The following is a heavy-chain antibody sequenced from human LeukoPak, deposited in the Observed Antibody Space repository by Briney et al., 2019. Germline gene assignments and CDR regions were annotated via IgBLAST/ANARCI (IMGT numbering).Heavy chain of an antibody. J-gene: IGHJ6*03. V-gene: IGHV1-69*13. CDR2: IIPMFGAA. Sequence: SVKVSCKASGGTFSSYAINWVRQAPGQGLEWMGGIIPMFGAANYAQKFQGRVTITADESTSTAYMELSSLRSEDTAVYYCARAPYSSGGSTNYYYYYYMDVWGKGTTVTVSS. CDR3: ARAPYSSGGSTNYYYYYYMDV. CDR1: GGTFSSYA. D-gene: IGHD6-19*01.